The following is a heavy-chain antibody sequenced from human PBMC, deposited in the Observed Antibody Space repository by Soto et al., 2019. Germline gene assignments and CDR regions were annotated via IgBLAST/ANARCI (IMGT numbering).Heavy chain of an antibody. CDR3: AKDHIASTSGYHYFYS. J-gene: IGHJ4*02. CDR1: GFTFSNYA. D-gene: IGHD2-2*01. V-gene: IGHV3-23*01. CDR2: ISGDTAAT. Sequence: EVHLLESGGGLVQPGGSLRLSCAASGFTFSNYAISWVRQAPGMGLEWVSGISGDTAATFYADSVKGRFTISRDNSKNTVFLQMDYLRADDTALYYCAKDHIASTSGYHYFYSWGQGTLVTVSS.